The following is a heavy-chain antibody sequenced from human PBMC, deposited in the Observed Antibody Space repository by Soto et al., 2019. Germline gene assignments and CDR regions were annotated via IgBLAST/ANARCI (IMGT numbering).Heavy chain of an antibody. Sequence: PSETLSLTRTVSGGSISSGDYYWSWIRQPPGEGLEWIGYIYYSGSTYYNPSLKSRVTISVDTSKNQFSLKLRSVTAADTAVYYCARDHQGHSGYDYYYYGVDVWGQGTTVTVSS. CDR3: ARDHQGHSGYDYYYYGVDV. D-gene: IGHD5-12*01. CDR2: IYYSGST. J-gene: IGHJ6*02. V-gene: IGHV4-30-4*01. CDR1: GGSISSGDYY.